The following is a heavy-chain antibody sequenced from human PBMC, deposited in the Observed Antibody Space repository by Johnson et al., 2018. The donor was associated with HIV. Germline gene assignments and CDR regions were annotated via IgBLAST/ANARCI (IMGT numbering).Heavy chain of an antibody. Sequence: VQLVESGGGLVKPGGSLRVSCAASGFTFIDAWMSWVRQAPGKGLEWVGRIKSKTDGGTTDYAAPVKGRFTISRDDSKNTLYLQMNSLKTEDTAVYYCTRDTRDLDAFDIWGQGTMVTVSS. V-gene: IGHV3-15*01. D-gene: IGHD2-15*01. CDR2: IKSKTDGGTT. J-gene: IGHJ3*02. CDR1: GFTFIDAW. CDR3: TRDTRDLDAFDI.